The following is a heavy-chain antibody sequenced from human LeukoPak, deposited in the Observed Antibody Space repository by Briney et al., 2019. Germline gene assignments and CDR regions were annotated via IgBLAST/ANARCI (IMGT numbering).Heavy chain of an antibody. CDR2: ISYDGRKK. Sequence: RGSLSLSRAPSRFSLSSYGMHWVRQAPADGLERAAVISYDGRKKYYAASVKGRFTISRDKSKNTLYLQMSSLSVADTAVHYCAKDKEQWLAREYCFDYWGQGTLVTVSS. CDR1: RFSLSSYG. V-gene: IGHV3-30*18. J-gene: IGHJ4*02. D-gene: IGHD6-19*01. CDR3: AKDKEQWLAREYCFDY.